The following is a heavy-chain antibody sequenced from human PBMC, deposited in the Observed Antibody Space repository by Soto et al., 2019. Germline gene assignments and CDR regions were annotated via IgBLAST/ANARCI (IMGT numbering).Heavy chain of an antibody. V-gene: IGHV3-48*03. CDR3: AGVSKSFIAYFQH. CDR1: GFTFSSYE. D-gene: IGHD3-16*02. Sequence: GGSLRLSCAASGFTFSSYEMIWVRQAPGKGLEWVSYISGSGSTIHYADSVKGQFTISRNNAKNSLYLQMNSLIAEDTAVYYCAGVSKSFIAYFQHWGQGTLVTVSS. J-gene: IGHJ1*01. CDR2: ISGSGSTI.